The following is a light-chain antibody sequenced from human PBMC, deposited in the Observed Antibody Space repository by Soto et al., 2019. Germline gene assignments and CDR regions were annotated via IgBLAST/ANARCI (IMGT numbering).Light chain of an antibody. CDR1: QSVSSN. CDR2: GAS. CDR3: QQYNNWPPWT. Sequence: EIVMTQSPATLSVSPGERATLSCRASQSVSSNLAWYQQKPGQAPRLLIYGASTRATGVPARFSGSGSGTESTLTISSLQSEDFVVYYCQQYNNWPPWTFGQGTKVEI. V-gene: IGKV3-15*01. J-gene: IGKJ1*01.